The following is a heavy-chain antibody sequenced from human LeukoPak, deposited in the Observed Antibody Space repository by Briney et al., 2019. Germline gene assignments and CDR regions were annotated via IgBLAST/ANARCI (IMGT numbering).Heavy chain of an antibody. CDR1: GGSFSGYY. D-gene: IGHD5-18*01. CDR3: ARLPDTAMVDGLDY. V-gene: IGHV4-34*01. CDR2: INHSGST. J-gene: IGHJ4*02. Sequence: PSETLSLTCAVYGGSFSGYYWRWIRQPPGKGLEWIGEINHSGSTNYNPSLKSRVTISVDTSKNQFSLKLSSVTAADTAVYYCARLPDTAMVDGLDYWGQGTLVTVSS.